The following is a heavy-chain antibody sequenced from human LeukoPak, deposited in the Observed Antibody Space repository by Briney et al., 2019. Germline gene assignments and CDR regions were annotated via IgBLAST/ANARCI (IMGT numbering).Heavy chain of an antibody. CDR3: AKDLSCSSNTCYTPFDY. J-gene: IGHJ4*02. CDR2: IGTAGDT. CDR1: GFIFSNYD. Sequence: GGSLRLSCAASGFIFSNYDMHWVRQATGQGLEWVSGIGTAGDTYYPGSVKGRFTISRENAKNSLYLQMNSLRAEDTAVYYCAKDLSCSSNTCYTPFDYWGQGTLVTVSS. D-gene: IGHD2-2*02. V-gene: IGHV3-13*04.